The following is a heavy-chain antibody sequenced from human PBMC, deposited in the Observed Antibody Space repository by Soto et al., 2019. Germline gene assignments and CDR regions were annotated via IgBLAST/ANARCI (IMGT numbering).Heavy chain of an antibody. CDR2: IYHSGST. CDR3: ASFDAYGGY. J-gene: IGHJ4*02. CDR1: GGSISSGGYS. V-gene: IGHV4-30-2*02. D-gene: IGHD4-17*01. Sequence: PSETLSLTCTVSGGSISSGGYSWSWIRQPPGKGLEWIGYIYHSGSTYYNPSLKSRVTISVDRSKNQFSLKLSSVTAADTAVYYCASFDAYGGYWGQGTLVTVSS.